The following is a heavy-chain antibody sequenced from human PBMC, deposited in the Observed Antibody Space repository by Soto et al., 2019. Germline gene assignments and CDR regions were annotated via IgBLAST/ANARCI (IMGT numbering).Heavy chain of an antibody. CDR2: IYYSGST. V-gene: IGHV4-59*08. D-gene: IGHD2-2*01. J-gene: IGHJ4*02. CDR1: GGSISSYY. CDR3: ARGHCSSTSCYTFDY. Sequence: SETLSLTCTVSGGSISSYYWSWIRQPPGKGLEWIGYIYYSGSTNYNPSLKSRVTISVDTSKNQFSLKLSSVTAADTAVYYCARGHCSSTSCYTFDYWGQGTLVTVSS.